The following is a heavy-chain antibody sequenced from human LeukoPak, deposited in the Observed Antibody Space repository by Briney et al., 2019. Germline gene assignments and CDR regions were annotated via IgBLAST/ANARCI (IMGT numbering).Heavy chain of an antibody. CDR3: AKTYRDDNRIDY. Sequence: GGSLRLSCAASGFTFSSYEMNWVRQAPGKGLEWVSAISGGGGSTYYADSVKGRFTISRDNSKNTLYLQMNSLGAEDTAVYYCAKTYRDDNRIDYWGQGTLVTVSS. CDR2: ISGGGGST. V-gene: IGHV3-23*01. D-gene: IGHD1-1*01. J-gene: IGHJ4*02. CDR1: GFTFSSYE.